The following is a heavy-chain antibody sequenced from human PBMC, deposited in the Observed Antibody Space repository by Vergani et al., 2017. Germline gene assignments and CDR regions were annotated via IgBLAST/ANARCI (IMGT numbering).Heavy chain of an antibody. Sequence: QEQLVQSGAEVRKPGASMKVSCKASGYTFTSYYIHWLRQAPGQGLEWMGFINPNEGSTTYAQRFQGRVIMTRDTSTSTVHMELSSLRSEDTAVYYCARVDYFYGSGTYFMIWGQGTLVTVSS. CDR2: INPNEGST. J-gene: IGHJ4*02. D-gene: IGHD3-10*01. CDR1: GYTFTSYY. CDR3: ARVDYFYGSGTYFMI. V-gene: IGHV1-46*03.